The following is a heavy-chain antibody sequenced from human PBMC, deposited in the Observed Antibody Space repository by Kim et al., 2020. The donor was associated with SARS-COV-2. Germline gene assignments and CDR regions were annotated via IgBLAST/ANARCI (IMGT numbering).Heavy chain of an antibody. J-gene: IGHJ4*02. CDR3: ARDLGGGLSLDS. Sequence: GESLKISCKASGYSFTTYWIGWVRQMPGKGLEWMGIIYPGNSNIKYSPSFQAQVTISADRSISTAYLQWSSLKASDTAMYYCARDLGGGLSLDSWGQGTLITVSS. D-gene: IGHD3-10*01. V-gene: IGHV5-51*01. CDR2: IYPGNSNI. CDR1: GYSFTTYW.